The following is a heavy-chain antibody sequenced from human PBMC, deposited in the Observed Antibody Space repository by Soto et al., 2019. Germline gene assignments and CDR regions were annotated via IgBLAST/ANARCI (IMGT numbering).Heavy chain of an antibody. CDR3: ARIGTGSGSYYNGVYYYGMDV. V-gene: IGHV1-69*13. Sequence: SVKVSCKASGGTFSSYAISWVRQAPGQGLEWMGGIIPIFGTANYAQKFQGRVTITADESTSTAYMELSSLRSEDTAVYYCARIGTGSGSYYNGVYYYGMDVWGQGTTVTVSS. J-gene: IGHJ6*02. CDR1: GGTFSSYA. D-gene: IGHD3-10*01. CDR2: IIPIFGTA.